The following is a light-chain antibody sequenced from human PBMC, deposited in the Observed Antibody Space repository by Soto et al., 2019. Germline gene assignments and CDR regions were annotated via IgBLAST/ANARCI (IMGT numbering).Light chain of an antibody. CDR3: QQSSNWPPEIT. Sequence: EIVFTQSPATLSLSPGERATLSCRASQSVTRNLAWYQQKPGQAARLLFSEASNRATGIPDRFSGSGSGTDFTLTISSLEPEDFAVYYCQQSSNWPPEITFGQGTRLENK. V-gene: IGKV3-11*01. J-gene: IGKJ5*01. CDR2: EAS. CDR1: QSVTRN.